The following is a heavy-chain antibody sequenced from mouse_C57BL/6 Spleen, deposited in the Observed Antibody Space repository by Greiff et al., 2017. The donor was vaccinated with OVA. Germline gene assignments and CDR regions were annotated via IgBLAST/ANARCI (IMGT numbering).Heavy chain of an antibody. D-gene: IGHD1-1*01. CDR1: GFTFSSYA. CDR3: TRGDTTVVFDY. CDR2: ISSGGDYI. V-gene: IGHV5-9-1*02. J-gene: IGHJ2*01. Sequence: EVKLVESGEGLVKPGGSLKLSCAASGFTFSSYAMSWVRQTPEKRLEWVAYISSGGDYIYYADTVKGRFTISRDNARNTLYLQMSSLKSEDTAMYYCTRGDTTVVFDYWGQGTTLTVSS.